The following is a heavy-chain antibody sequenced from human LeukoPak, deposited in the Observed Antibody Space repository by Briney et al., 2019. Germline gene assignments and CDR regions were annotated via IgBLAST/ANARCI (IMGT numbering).Heavy chain of an antibody. CDR2: IYYSGST. V-gene: IGHV4-59*12. D-gene: IGHD3-3*01. CDR3: ARGDYDFWSGSPDAFDI. CDR1: GGSISSYY. J-gene: IGHJ3*02. Sequence: SETLSLTCTVSGGSISSYYWSWIRQPPGKGLEWIGYIYYSGSTNYNPSLKSRVTISVDTSKNQFSLKLSSVTAADTAVYYCARGDYDFWSGSPDAFDIWGQGTMVTVSS.